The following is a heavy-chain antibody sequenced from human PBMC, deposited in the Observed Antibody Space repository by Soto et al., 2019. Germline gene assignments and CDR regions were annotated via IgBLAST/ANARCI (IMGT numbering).Heavy chain of an antibody. CDR1: GFAFSNAW. V-gene: IGHV3-15*01. CDR2: IIARSDGGTT. J-gene: IGHJ4*02. D-gene: IGHD2-2*01. Sequence: EVQLVESGGGLVKPGGSLRLSCGGYGFAFSNAWMNWVRQAPGKGLEWVGRIIARSDGGTTEYTAPVKDRFILSRVDSKNTLYLQMNSLKTEDTAVYYCAAGTGRTDFDYWGQGTLVTVSS. CDR3: AAGTGRTDFDY.